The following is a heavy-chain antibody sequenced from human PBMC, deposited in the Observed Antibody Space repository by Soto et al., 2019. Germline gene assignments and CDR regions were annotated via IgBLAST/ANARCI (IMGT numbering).Heavy chain of an antibody. CDR2: IYRVGFT. D-gene: IGHD2-2*01. CDR3: ARVRPPTSTSPAAVLYYFDY. V-gene: IGHV4-4*02. J-gene: IGHJ4*02. CDR1: GASVSSSHW. Sequence: QVHLQESGPGLVKPSGTLSLTCGVSGASVSSSHWWTWVRQPPGKGLEWIGEIYRVGFTSYNPSLKSRVIMSMDQSRNHFSLKMSSVTAADPAVYYCARVRPPTSTSPAAVLYYFDYWGQGSLVTVSS.